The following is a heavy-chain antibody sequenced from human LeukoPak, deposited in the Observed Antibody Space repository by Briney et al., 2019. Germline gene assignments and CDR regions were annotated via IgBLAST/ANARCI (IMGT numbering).Heavy chain of an antibody. CDR1: GGSISSYY. V-gene: IGHV4-59*01. J-gene: IGHJ3*02. D-gene: IGHD3-10*01. CDR3: AGIITMVRGVRAFDI. CDR2: IYYSGST. Sequence: KPSETLSLTCTVSGGSISSYYWSWIRQPPGKGLEWIGYIYYSGSTNYNPSLKSRVTISVDTSKNQFSLKLSSVTAADTAVYYCAGIITMVRGVRAFDIWGQGTMVTVSS.